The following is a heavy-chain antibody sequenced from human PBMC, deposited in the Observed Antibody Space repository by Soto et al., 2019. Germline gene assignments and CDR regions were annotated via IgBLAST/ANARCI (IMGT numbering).Heavy chain of an antibody. J-gene: IGHJ5*02. CDR1: GYTFTSYY. D-gene: IGHD2-2*01. Sequence: ASVKVSCKASGYTFTSYYMHWVRRAPGQGLEWMGIINPSGGSTSYAQKFQGRVTMTRDTSTSTVYMELSSLRSEDTAVYYCARDPLLYCSSTSCHGPFDPWGQGTLVTVSS. V-gene: IGHV1-46*01. CDR2: INPSGGST. CDR3: ARDPLLYCSSTSCHGPFDP.